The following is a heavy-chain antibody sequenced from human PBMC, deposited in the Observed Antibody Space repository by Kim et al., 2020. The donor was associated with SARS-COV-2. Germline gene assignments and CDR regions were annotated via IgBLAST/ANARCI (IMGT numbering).Heavy chain of an antibody. D-gene: IGHD1-26*01. CDR2: IRSKTDGGTT. CDR3: TTAKLIRGY. CDR1: GFAFSNAW. V-gene: IGHV3-15*01. Sequence: GGSLRLSCAASGFAFSNAWMSWVRQAPGKGLEWVGRIRSKTDGGTTEYAAPVKGRVTISRDDSKNTLYLQMDSLKTEDTAVYYCTTAKLIRGYWGQGTLVTVS. J-gene: IGHJ4*02.